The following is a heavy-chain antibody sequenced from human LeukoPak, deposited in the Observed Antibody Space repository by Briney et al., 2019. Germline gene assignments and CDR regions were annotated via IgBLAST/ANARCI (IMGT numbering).Heavy chain of an antibody. J-gene: IGHJ6*02. CDR3: ARGHFLYCSSTSCFAYGTDV. CDR1: GGTFSSYA. V-gene: IGHV1-69*04. CDR2: IIPILGIA. D-gene: IGHD2-2*01. Sequence: ASVKVSCKASGGTFSSYAISWVRQAPGQGLEWMGRIIPILGIANYAQKFQGRVTITADKSTSTAYMELSSLRSEDTAVYYCARGHFLYCSSTSCFAYGTDVSGQGTTGTVSS.